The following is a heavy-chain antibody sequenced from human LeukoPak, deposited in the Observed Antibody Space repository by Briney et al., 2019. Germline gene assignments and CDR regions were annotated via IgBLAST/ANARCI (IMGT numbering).Heavy chain of an antibody. Sequence: RSSETLSLTCGVYGGSFSDYYWTWIRQSPGMGLEWIGEIIHSGSTNYNPSLTSRVTISVDTSKNQFSLELSSVTAADTAVYYCARGILVTVYAASDYWGQGTLVTVSS. CDR2: IIHSGST. CDR1: GGSFSDYY. J-gene: IGHJ4*02. CDR3: ARGILVTVYAASDY. D-gene: IGHD2-8*01. V-gene: IGHV4-34*01.